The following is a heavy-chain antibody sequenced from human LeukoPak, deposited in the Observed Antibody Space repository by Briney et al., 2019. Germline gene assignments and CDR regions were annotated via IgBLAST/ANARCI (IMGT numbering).Heavy chain of an antibody. CDR3: ARGGLEYDILTGYYMSLVY. CDR1: GYSISSGYY. Sequence: SKTLSLTCAVSGYSISSGYYWGWIRQPPGKGLEWIGSIYHSGSTYYNPSLKSRVTISVDTSKNQFSLKLSSVTAADTAVYYCARGGLEYDILTGYYMSLVYRGQGTLVTVSS. V-gene: IGHV4-38-2*01. CDR2: IYHSGST. J-gene: IGHJ4*02. D-gene: IGHD3-9*01.